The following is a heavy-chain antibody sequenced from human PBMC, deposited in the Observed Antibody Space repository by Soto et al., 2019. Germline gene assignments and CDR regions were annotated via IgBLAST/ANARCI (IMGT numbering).Heavy chain of an antibody. Sequence: SETLSLTCTVSGGSISSYYWSWIREPPGKGLEWIGYIYYSGSTNYNPSLKSRVTISVDTSKNQFSLKLSSVTAADTAVYYCARSQQLVEADYYYYYGMDVWGQGTTVTVSS. D-gene: IGHD6-6*01. CDR2: IYYSGST. V-gene: IGHV4-59*01. J-gene: IGHJ6*02. CDR1: GGSISSYY. CDR3: ARSQQLVEADYYYYYGMDV.